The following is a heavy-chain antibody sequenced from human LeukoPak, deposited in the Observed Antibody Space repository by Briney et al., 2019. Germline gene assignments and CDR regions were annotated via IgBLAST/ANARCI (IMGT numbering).Heavy chain of an antibody. CDR3: ASEDTMVRGVFDY. J-gene: IGHJ4*02. Sequence: GGSLRLSCAASGFTFSNYSMNWVRQAPGKGLEWVSSISSSSSYIYYADSVKGRFTISRDNAKNSLYLQMNSLRAEDTAVYYCASEDTMVRGVFDYWGQGTLVTVSS. CDR1: GFTFSNYS. V-gene: IGHV3-21*01. CDR2: ISSSSSYI. D-gene: IGHD3-10*01.